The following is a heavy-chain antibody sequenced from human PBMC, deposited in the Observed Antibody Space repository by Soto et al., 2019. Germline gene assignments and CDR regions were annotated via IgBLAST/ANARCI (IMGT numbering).Heavy chain of an antibody. CDR1: GFTFSGSA. CDR3: TRNGYSSGSDY. D-gene: IGHD6-19*01. Sequence: EVQLVESGGGLVQPGGSLKLSCAASGFTFSGSAMHWVRQASGKGLERVGRIRSKANSYATAYAASVKGRSTISRDDSKNTAYLQMHSLKTEDTAVYYCTRNGYSSGSDYWGQGTLVTVSS. CDR2: IRSKANSYAT. V-gene: IGHV3-73*02. J-gene: IGHJ4*02.